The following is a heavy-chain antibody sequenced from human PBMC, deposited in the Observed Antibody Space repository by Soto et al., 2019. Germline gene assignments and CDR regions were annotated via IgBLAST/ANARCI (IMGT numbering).Heavy chain of an antibody. CDR1: GFTFSSYA. J-gene: IGHJ3*02. CDR2: ISYDGSNK. D-gene: IGHD6-19*01. CDR3: ARDASGQWLVLSAFDI. V-gene: IGHV3-30-3*01. Sequence: WSLRLSCAASGFTFSSYAMRWVHQAPGKGLEWVAVISYDGSNKYYADSVKGRFTISRDNSKNTLYLQMNSLRAEDTAVYYCARDASGQWLVLSAFDIWGHGTMVANSS.